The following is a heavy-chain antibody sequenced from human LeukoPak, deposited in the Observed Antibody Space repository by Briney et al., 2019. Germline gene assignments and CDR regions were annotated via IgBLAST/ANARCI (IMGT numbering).Heavy chain of an antibody. Sequence: PSETLSLTCTVSGGSVSSGSYYWSWIRQPPGKGLEWIGYIYYSGSTNYNPSLKSRVTISVDTSKNQFSLKLSSVTAADTAVYYCARGYGDYEADWFDPWGQGTLVTVSS. J-gene: IGHJ5*02. D-gene: IGHD4-17*01. CDR3: ARGYGDYEADWFDP. CDR2: IYYSGST. CDR1: GGSVSSGSYY. V-gene: IGHV4-61*01.